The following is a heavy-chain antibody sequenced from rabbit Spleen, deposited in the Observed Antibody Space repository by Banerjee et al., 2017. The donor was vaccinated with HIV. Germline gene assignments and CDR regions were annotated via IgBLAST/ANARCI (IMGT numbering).Heavy chain of an antibody. Sequence: QSLEESGGDLVKPGASPTLTCTASGVSFSTNHYMCWVRQAPGKGLEWIACIEGGSSAFSYFASWAKGRFTISKTSSTTVTLQMTSLTAADTATYFCARDTSSSFSSYGMDLWGPGTLVTVS. CDR3: ARDTSSSFSSYGMDL. CDR1: GVSFSTNHY. D-gene: IGHD1-1*01. J-gene: IGHJ6*01. CDR2: IEGGSSAFS. V-gene: IGHV1S40*01.